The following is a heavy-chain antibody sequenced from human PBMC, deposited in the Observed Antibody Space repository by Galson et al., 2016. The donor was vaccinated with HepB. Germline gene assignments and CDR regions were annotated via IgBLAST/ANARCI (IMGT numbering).Heavy chain of an antibody. CDR1: GFTFSSYA. Sequence: SLRLSCAASGFTFSSYAMTWVRQAPGKGLEWVSGITTSGDRTLSADSVKGRFTISRDNSKNTLYLQMNSLRAEDTAVYYCVPLGYAVDYWGQGTLVTVSS. D-gene: IGHD5-12*01. CDR3: VPLGYAVDY. V-gene: IGHV3-23*01. CDR2: ITTSGDRT. J-gene: IGHJ4*02.